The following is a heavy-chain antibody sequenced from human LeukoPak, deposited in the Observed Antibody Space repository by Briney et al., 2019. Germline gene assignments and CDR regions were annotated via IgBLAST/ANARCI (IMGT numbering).Heavy chain of an antibody. J-gene: IGHJ6*03. CDR1: GGTFISYA. V-gene: IGHV1-69*05. Sequence: SVKVSCKASGGTFISYAISWVRQARGQGLEWMGGIIPIFGTANYAQKFQGRVTITTDESTSTAYMELSSLRSEDTAVYYCARGGTDTAMVARVHYYYYMDVWGKGTTVTVSS. CDR3: ARGGTDTAMVARVHYYYYMDV. D-gene: IGHD5-18*01. CDR2: IIPIFGTA.